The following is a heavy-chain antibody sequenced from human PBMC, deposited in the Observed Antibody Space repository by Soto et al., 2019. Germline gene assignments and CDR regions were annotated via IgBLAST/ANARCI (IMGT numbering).Heavy chain of an antibody. D-gene: IGHD5-12*01. V-gene: IGHV4-59*01. CDR3: ARGGNRYSNVASGVGGFDY. J-gene: IGHJ4*02. Sequence: SETLSLTCTVSGASISSSYWSWIRQSPERGLEWIAYVYHTGATNYNPSLKSRVTISLDTSKGQFSLNLTSLTTADTAVYFCARGGNRYSNVASGVGGFDYWGQGSLVT. CDR2: VYHTGAT. CDR1: GASISSSY.